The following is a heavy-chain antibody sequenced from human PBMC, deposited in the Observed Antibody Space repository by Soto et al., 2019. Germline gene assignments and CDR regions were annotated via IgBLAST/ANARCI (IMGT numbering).Heavy chain of an antibody. CDR2: INSDGSST. CDR1: GFTFSSYW. CDR3: ARDRTIFGVVTQNWFDP. D-gene: IGHD3-3*01. J-gene: IGHJ5*02. Sequence: GESLKISCAASGFTFSSYWMHWVRQAPGKGLVWVSRINSDGSSTSYADSVKGRFTISRDNAKNTLYLQMNSLRAEDTAVYYCARDRTIFGVVTQNWFDPWGQGTLVTVSS. V-gene: IGHV3-74*01.